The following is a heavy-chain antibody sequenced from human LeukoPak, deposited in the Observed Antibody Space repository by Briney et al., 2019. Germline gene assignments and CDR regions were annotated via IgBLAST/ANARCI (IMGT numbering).Heavy chain of an antibody. Sequence: SETLSLTCTVSGGSISSGSYYWSWIGQPAGKGLEWIGRIYTSGSTNYNPSLKSRVTISVDTSKNQFSLKLNSVTAADTAVYFCARDYPDFGDYRVWFDPWGQGTLVTVSS. CDR1: GGSISSGSYY. J-gene: IGHJ5*02. CDR3: ARDYPDFGDYRVWFDP. CDR2: IYTSGST. D-gene: IGHD4-17*01. V-gene: IGHV4-61*02.